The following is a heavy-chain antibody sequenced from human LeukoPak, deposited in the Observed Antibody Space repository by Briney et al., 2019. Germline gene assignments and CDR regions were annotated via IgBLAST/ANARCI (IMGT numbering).Heavy chain of an antibody. CDR2: ISTYSGNT. CDR3: ARGMGPGEEGPLMDV. V-gene: IGHV1-18*01. CDR1: GYTFTSYS. Sequence: ASVKVSCKASGYTFTSYSITWVRQAPGQGLEWMGWISTYSGNTNYAQKVQGRVTMTTDTSTSTAYMELRSLRSDDTAIYYCARGMGPGEEGPLMDVWGKGTTVTISS. J-gene: IGHJ6*04. D-gene: IGHD1-14*01.